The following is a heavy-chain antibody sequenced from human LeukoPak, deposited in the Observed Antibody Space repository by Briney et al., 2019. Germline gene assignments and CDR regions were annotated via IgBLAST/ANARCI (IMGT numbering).Heavy chain of an antibody. D-gene: IGHD5-12*01. Sequence: GGSLRLSCAASGFTFDDYAMHWVRQPPGRGLEWVPLISWDGGSTHYVDSVKGRFTISRDNSKNSLYLQMNSLRAEDTAFHYCAKGLSGYGGIDYWGQGTLVTVSS. CDR1: GFTFDDYA. CDR2: ISWDGGST. CDR3: AKGLSGYGGIDY. V-gene: IGHV3-43D*03. J-gene: IGHJ4*02.